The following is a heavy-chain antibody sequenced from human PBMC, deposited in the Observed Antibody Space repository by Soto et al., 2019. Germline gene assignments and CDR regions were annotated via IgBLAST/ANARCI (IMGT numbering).Heavy chain of an antibody. CDR3: ARGSGGYLIWFAP. D-gene: IGHD2-15*01. CDR2: TRNKANSYTT. J-gene: IGHJ5*02. V-gene: IGHV3-72*01. CDR1: GFIFSDHY. Sequence: EVQLVESGGGLVQPGGSLRLSCAASGFIFSDHYMDWVRQAPGKGLEWVGRTRNKANSYTTEYAASVKGRFTISRDDSKNSLYLQMNSLKTEDTAVYSCARGSGGYLIWFAPWGQGTVVTVSP.